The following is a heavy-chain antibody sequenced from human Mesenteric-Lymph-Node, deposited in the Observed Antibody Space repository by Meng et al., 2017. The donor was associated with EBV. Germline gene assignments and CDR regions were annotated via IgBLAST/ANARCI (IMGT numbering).Heavy chain of an antibody. J-gene: IGHJ5*01. CDR1: GYTISNYG. CDR3: ANHSTRWYVLDS. Sequence: QVHLDRAGAEVKKPGSSVKVSCKTSGYTISNYGISWVRQAPGQGLEWMGGIIPILGTTNYAQKFRDRVTVTADESTTTAYMELTSLRFDDTAVYYCANHSTRWYVLDSWGQGTLVTVSS. V-gene: IGHV1-69*01. D-gene: IGHD2-2*01. CDR2: IIPILGTT.